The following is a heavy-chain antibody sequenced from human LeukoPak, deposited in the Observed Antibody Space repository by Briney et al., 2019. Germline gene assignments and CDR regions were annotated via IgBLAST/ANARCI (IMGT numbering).Heavy chain of an antibody. CDR1: GYTLTELS. D-gene: IGHD2-15*01. J-gene: IGHJ4*02. CDR2: FDPEDGET. V-gene: IGHV1-24*01. Sequence: ASVKVSCKVSGYTLTELSMHWVRQAPGKGLEWMGGFDPEDGETIYAQKFQGRVTMTEDTSTDTAYMELSSLRSDDTAVYYCARDPGGYCSGGSCTSAGYWGQGTLVTVSS. CDR3: ARDPGGYCSGGSCTSAGY.